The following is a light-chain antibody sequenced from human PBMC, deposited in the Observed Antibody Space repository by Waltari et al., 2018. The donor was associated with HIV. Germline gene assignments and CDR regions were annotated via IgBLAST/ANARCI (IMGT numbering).Light chain of an antibody. CDR1: QGIRKY. CDR3: QQQTSYPLT. CDR2: GAS. V-gene: IGKV1-9*01. J-gene: IGKJ3*01. Sequence: DIVLTQSPPVLSASVGARITITCRASQGIRKYLAWYQRKQERAPKLLIYGASTLADGVPSRFGGSGSGTEFTLTITRLQPEDFATYYCQQQTSYPLTFGPGTRVDVK.